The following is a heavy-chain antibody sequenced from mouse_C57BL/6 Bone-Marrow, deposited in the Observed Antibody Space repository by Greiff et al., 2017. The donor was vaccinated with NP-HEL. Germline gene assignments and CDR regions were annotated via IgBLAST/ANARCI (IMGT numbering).Heavy chain of an antibody. CDR2: IRSKSSNYAT. D-gene: IGHD1-1*01. V-gene: IGHV10-3*01. CDR1: GFTFNTYA. Sequence: DVQLVESGGGLVQPKGSLKLSCAASGFTFNTYAMHWVRQAPGKGLEWVARIRSKSSNYATYYADSVKDRFTISRDDSQSMLYLQMNNLKTEDTAMYYCVRELLYYYGSSFHWYFDVWGTGTTVTVSS. J-gene: IGHJ1*03. CDR3: VRELLYYYGSSFHWYFDV.